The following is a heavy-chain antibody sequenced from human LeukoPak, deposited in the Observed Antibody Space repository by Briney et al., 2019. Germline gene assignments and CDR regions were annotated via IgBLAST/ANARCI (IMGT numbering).Heavy chain of an antibody. V-gene: IGHV3-43*01. CDR1: GFTFDDYT. CDR3: AKDMGIAAAGTYLDY. Sequence: GGSLRLSCAASGFTFDDYTMHWVRQAPGKGLEWVSLISWDGGSTYYADSVKGRFTISRDNSKTSLYLQMSSLRTEDTALYYCAKDMGIAAAGTYLDYWGQGTLVTVSS. J-gene: IGHJ4*02. CDR2: ISWDGGST. D-gene: IGHD6-13*01.